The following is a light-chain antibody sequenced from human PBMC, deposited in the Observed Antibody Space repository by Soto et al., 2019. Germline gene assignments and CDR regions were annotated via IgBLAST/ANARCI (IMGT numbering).Light chain of an antibody. V-gene: IGLV2-14*01. J-gene: IGLJ1*01. Sequence: VSGSPGQSITISCTGTSSDVGGYIYVSWYQQHPGKAPKLMIYDVTSRPSGVSYRFSGSKSGNTASLTISGLQAEDEADYYCSSYATSSSYVFGTGTKVTVL. CDR1: SSDVGGYIY. CDR3: SSYATSSSYV. CDR2: DVT.